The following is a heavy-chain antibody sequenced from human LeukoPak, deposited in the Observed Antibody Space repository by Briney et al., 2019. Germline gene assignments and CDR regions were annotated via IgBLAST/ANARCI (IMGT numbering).Heavy chain of an antibody. CDR2: ISGTSNTI. V-gene: IGHV3-48*01. D-gene: IGHD2-2*01. CDR3: ARGGAEYCTSTKCHPVYGMDV. Sequence: GGSLRLSCAASGFTVSSNYMNWVRQAPGKGLEWVSYISGTSNTIYYADSVKGRFTVSRGNAKNSLYLQMDNLTVEDTAVYYCARGGAEYCTSTKCHPVYGMDVWGQGTTVTVSS. J-gene: IGHJ6*02. CDR1: GFTVSSNY.